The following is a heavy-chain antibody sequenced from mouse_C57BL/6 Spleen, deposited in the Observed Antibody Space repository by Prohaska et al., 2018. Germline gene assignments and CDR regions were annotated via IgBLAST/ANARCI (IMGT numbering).Heavy chain of an antibody. D-gene: IGHD2-4*01. CDR3: AVYYDYEDLDAMDY. CDR1: GYTFTDYY. V-gene: IGHV1-26*01. CDR2: INPNNGGT. Sequence: EVQLQQSGPELVKPGASVKISCKASGYTFTDYYMNWVKQSHGKSLEWIGDINPNNGGTSYNQKFKGKATLTVDKSSSTAYMELRSLTSEDSAVYYCAVYYDYEDLDAMDYWGQGTSVTVSS. J-gene: IGHJ4*01.